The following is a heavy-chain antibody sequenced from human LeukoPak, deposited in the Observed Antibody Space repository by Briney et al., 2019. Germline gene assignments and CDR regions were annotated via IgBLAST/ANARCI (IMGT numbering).Heavy chain of an antibody. Sequence: KPGGSLRLSCAVSGFTFSSYSMNWVRQAPGKGLEWVSSISSSSSYIYYAASVKGRFTISRDNAKNSLHLQMNSLRAEDTAVYYCAGYYYDSSGYYAHFDYWGQGTLVTVSS. V-gene: IGHV3-21*01. J-gene: IGHJ4*02. CDR1: GFTFSSYS. CDR3: AGYYYDSSGYYAHFDY. CDR2: ISSSSSYI. D-gene: IGHD3-22*01.